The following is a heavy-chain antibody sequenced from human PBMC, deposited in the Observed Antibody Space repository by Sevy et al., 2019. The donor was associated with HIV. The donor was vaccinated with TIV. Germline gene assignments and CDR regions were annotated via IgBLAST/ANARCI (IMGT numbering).Heavy chain of an antibody. CDR2: ISRSSSTI. CDR1: GFTFSSYS. V-gene: IGHV3-48*01. D-gene: IGHD2-21*01. J-gene: IGHJ5*02. CDR3: AKEDSNGVCYSS. Sequence: GGSLRLSCAASGFTFSSYSMNWVRQAPWKGLEWVSYISRSSSTIYYVDSVKGRFTISRDNAKNSLFLQMNSLRADDTAIYYCAKEDSNGVCYSSWGQGTLVTVSS.